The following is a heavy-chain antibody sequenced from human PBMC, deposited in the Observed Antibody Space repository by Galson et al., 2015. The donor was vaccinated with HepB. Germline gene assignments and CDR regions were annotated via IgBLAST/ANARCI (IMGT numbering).Heavy chain of an antibody. Sequence: SLRLSCAVSGLTFSNYGMSWVRQVPGKGLEWVSSISASGTYTFYADSVTGRFTISRDNSKNTVNLQMNSLRAGDTAVYYCANGCSITSCDNYFFHMDVWGKGTTVPVSS. J-gene: IGHJ6*03. V-gene: IGHV3-23*01. CDR3: ANGCSITSCDNYFFHMDV. CDR1: GLTFSNYG. CDR2: ISASGTYT. D-gene: IGHD2-2*01.